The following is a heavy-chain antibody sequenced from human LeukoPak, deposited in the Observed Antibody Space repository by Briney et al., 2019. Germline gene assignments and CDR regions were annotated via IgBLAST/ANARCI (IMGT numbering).Heavy chain of an antibody. CDR2: INHSGST. CDR1: GGSFSGYY. CDR3: ASGGGPIDY. Sequence: SETLSLTCAVYGGSFSGYYWSWIRQPPGKGLEWIGEINHSGSTNYNPSLKSRVTISVDTSKNQFYLKLSSVTAADTAVYYCASGGGPIDYWGQGTLVTVSS. D-gene: IGHD1-26*01. J-gene: IGHJ4*02. V-gene: IGHV4-34*01.